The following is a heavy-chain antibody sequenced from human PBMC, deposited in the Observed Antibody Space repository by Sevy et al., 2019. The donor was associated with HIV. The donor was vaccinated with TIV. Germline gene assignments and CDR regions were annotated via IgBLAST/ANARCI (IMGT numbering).Heavy chain of an antibody. V-gene: IGHV5-51*01. D-gene: IGHD3-9*01. CDR3: ARHPHDILTGYYGMDV. J-gene: IGHJ6*02. Sequence: GESLKISCKGSGYSFTSYWIGWVRQMPGKGLEWMGIIYPGDSDTRYSPSFQGQVTISADKSISTAYLQWCSLKASDTAMYYCARHPHDILTGYYGMDVWGQGTTVTVSS. CDR2: IYPGDSDT. CDR1: GYSFTSYW.